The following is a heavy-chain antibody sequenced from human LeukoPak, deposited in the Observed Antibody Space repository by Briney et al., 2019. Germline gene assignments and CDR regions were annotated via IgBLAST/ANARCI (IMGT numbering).Heavy chain of an antibody. CDR2: IRNDASKT. Sequence: GGSLRLSCAASGFGFSSFGMHWVRQAPDKGLDWVAYIRNDASKTYYAESVKGRFTISRDNSNNMVFLQMNSLRSEDTALYYCAKRAGSAWSAGVWGQGTLVTVSS. CDR1: GFGFSSFG. J-gene: IGHJ4*02. CDR3: AKRAGSAWSAGV. V-gene: IGHV3-30*02. D-gene: IGHD3-10*01.